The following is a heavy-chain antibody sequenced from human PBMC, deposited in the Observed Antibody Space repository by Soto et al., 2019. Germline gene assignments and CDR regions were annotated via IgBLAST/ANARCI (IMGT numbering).Heavy chain of an antibody. V-gene: IGHV3-7*01. CDR1: TFSFSIYW. CDR2: IKQDGSEK. Sequence: EVQLVESGGGLVQPGGSLRLSCAASTFSFSIYWMSWVRQAPGKGLEWVANIKQDGSEKYYVDSVKGRFSISRDNAKNSMSLQLNSLRAEDTAVYYCARDGECSGGSCYPDYWGQGTLVTVSS. CDR3: ARDGECSGGSCYPDY. D-gene: IGHD2-15*01. J-gene: IGHJ4*02.